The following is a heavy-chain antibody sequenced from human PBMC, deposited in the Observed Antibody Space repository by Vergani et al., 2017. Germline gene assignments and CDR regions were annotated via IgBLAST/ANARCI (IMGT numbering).Heavy chain of an antibody. Sequence: EVQLLESGGGLVQPGGSLRLSCAASGFTFSSYAMSWVRQAPGKGREWVSAISGSGGSTYYADSVKGRFTISRDNSKNTLYLQMNSLRAEDTAVYYCAKGRGVIEAFDIWGQGTMVTVSS. CDR3: AKGRGVIEAFDI. V-gene: IGHV3-23*01. CDR1: GFTFSSYA. D-gene: IGHD3-10*01. J-gene: IGHJ3*02. CDR2: ISGSGGST.